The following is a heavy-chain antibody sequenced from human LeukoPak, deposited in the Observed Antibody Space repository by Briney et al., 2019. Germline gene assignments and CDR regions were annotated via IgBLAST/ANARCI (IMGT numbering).Heavy chain of an antibody. J-gene: IGHJ4*02. CDR3: AAAHAPRGYSYGIVNFDY. D-gene: IGHD5-18*01. Sequence: GASVKVSCKASGGTFSSYAISWVRQARGQRLEWIGWIVVGSGNTNYAQKFQERVTITRDMSTSTAYMELSSLRSEDTAVYYCAAAHAPRGYSYGIVNFDYWGQGTLVTVSS. CDR2: IVVGSGNT. V-gene: IGHV1-58*02. CDR1: GGTFSSYA.